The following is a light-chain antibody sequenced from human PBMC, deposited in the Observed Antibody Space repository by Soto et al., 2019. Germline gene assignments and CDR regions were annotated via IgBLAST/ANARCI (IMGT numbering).Light chain of an antibody. CDR1: SSDVGGYNY. CDR2: DVS. Sequence: QSALTQPRSVSGSPGQSVTISCTGTSSDVGGYNYVSWYQQHPGKAPKLMIYDVSKRPSGVPDRFAGSKPGNTASLTISGRQAEDEADYYCCSYAGSDTLAVFGGGTKLTVL. CDR3: CSYAGSDTLAV. V-gene: IGLV2-11*01. J-gene: IGLJ2*01.